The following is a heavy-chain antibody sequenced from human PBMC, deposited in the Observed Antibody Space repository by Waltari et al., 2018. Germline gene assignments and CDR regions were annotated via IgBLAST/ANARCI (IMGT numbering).Heavy chain of an antibody. D-gene: IGHD3-22*01. CDR1: GGSPSDDY. Sequence: QVLPQQWGAGLLKPSETLSLTCVVYGGSPSDDYWNWIRQPPGKGLEWIGEIHPGGGTDYNPSLRSRVTISVETPKNQFSLRLTSVTAADTAVYYCVRGPDRAKQGYWGQGTLVSVSS. CDR3: VRGPDRAKQGY. J-gene: IGHJ4*02. CDR2: IHPGGGT. V-gene: IGHV4-34*01.